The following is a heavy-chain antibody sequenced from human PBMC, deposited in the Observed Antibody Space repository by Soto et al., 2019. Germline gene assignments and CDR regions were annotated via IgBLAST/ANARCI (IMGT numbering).Heavy chain of an antibody. V-gene: IGHV3-15*07. J-gene: IGHJ4*02. D-gene: IGHD6-25*01. CDR2: IKSHTDGGTT. CDR1: GLTFTNAW. CDR3: ATAPGYWASAPLDY. Sequence: EVQLVESGGGLVQPGGSLRLSCTVSGLTFTNAWMTWVRQAPGKGLEWVARIKSHTDGGTTDYAAPLQGRFTISRDDSRNTLFLQMNNLKTEDTAVYFCATAPGYWASAPLDYWGQGTLVTVSS.